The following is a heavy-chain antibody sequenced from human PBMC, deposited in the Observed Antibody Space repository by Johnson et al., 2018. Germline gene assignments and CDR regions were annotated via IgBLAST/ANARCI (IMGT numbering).Heavy chain of an antibody. V-gene: IGHV3-30*03. D-gene: IGHD3-22*01. CDR1: GFTFSSYW. J-gene: IGHJ3*02. CDR3: ARAAMIVVTRQAFDI. CDR2: ISYDGSNK. Sequence: QVQLVQSGGGLVQPGGSLRLSCAASGFTFSSYWMSWVRQAPGKGLEWVAVISYDGSNKYYADSVKGRFTISRDNSKNTLYLQMNSLRAEDTAVYYCARAAMIVVTRQAFDIWGQGTMVTVSS.